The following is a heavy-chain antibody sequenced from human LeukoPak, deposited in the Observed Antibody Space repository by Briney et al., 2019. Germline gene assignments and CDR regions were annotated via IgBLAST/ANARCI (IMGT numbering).Heavy chain of an antibody. J-gene: IGHJ4*02. CDR2: IIPILGIA. D-gene: IGHD3-16*01. Sequence: GASVKVSCKASGGTFSSYAISWVRQAPGQGLEWMGRIIPILGIANYAQKFQGRVTITADKSTSTAYMELSSLRSEDTAVYYCARRFGEFNIDYWGQGTLVTVSS. V-gene: IGHV1-69*04. CDR1: GGTFSSYA. CDR3: ARRFGEFNIDY.